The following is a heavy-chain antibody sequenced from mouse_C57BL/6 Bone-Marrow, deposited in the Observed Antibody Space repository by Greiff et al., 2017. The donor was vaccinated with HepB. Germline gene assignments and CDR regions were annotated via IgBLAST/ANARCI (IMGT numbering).Heavy chain of an antibody. CDR1: GYTFTSYW. J-gene: IGHJ4*01. CDR3: ARWYYYGSSYRYAMDY. D-gene: IGHD1-1*01. Sequence: QVHVKQSGAELVKPGASVKMSCKASGYTFTSYWITWVKQRPGQGLEWIGDIYPGSGSTNYNEKFKSKATLTVDTSSSTAYMQLSSLTSEDSAVYYCARWYYYGSSYRYAMDYWGQGTSVTVSS. CDR2: IYPGSGST. V-gene: IGHV1-55*01.